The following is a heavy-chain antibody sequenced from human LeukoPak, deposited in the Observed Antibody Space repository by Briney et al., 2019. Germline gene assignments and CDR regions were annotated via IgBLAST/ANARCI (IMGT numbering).Heavy chain of an antibody. D-gene: IGHD6-19*01. J-gene: IGHJ4*02. CDR2: MNPNSGNT. CDR3: ARGSGPYSSGWFSIDY. V-gene: IGHV1-8*03. CDR1: GYTFTSYD. Sequence: ASVKVSCKASGYTFTSYDINWVRQATGQGLEWMGWMNPNSGNTGYAQRFQGRVTITRNTSISTAYMELSSLRSEDTAVYYCARGSGPYSSGWFSIDYWGQGTLVTVSS.